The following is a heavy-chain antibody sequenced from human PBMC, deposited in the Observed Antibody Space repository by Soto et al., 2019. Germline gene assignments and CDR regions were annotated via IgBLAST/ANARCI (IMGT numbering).Heavy chain of an antibody. CDR1: GYPFTDYH. CDR2: IYPKSGVT. D-gene: IGHD3-3*01. Sequence: GASVKVSCKASGYPFTDYHIHWVRQAPGQGLEWMGWIYPKSGVTKISQKFQGRVTMTRDTSGSIAYMELSCLTSDDTAVYYCARELAFYDLPYYYGMDVWGQGTTVTVSS. V-gene: IGHV1-2*02. J-gene: IGHJ6*02. CDR3: ARELAFYDLPYYYGMDV.